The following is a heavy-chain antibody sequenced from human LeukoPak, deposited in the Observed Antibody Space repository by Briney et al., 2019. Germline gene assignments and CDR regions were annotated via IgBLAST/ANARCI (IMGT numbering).Heavy chain of an antibody. V-gene: IGHV5-51*01. J-gene: IGHJ4*02. Sequence: GESLKISCKASGYSFTTHWIGWVRQMPGKGLEWMGIIYPGDSDTRYSPSFQGQVTISADKSISTAYLQWSSLKASDTAMYYCARHGDIAAATFEYWGQGNLVTVSS. CDR3: ARHGDIAAATFEY. D-gene: IGHD6-13*01. CDR1: GYSFTTHW. CDR2: IYPGDSDT.